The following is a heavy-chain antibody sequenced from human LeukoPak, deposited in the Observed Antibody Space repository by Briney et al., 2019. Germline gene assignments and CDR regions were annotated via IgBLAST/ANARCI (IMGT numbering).Heavy chain of an antibody. CDR3: AKADPQQHGSGTDADYGMDV. CDR2: IAFSGSVT. V-gene: IGHV3-30*18. CDR1: GFTFSTYA. D-gene: IGHD3-10*01. J-gene: IGHJ6*02. Sequence: PGGSLRLSCAASGFTFSTYAMHWVRQGPGKGLEWVAVIAFSGSVTYYADSVKGRFTIARDNPKNTLYLQMNSLRAEDTAVYYCAKADPQQHGSGTDADYGMDVWGQGTTVTVSS.